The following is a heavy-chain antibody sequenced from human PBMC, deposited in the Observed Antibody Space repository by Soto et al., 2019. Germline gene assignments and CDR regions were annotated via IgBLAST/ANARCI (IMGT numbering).Heavy chain of an antibody. CDR3: ARDSWNHIHRTYYFDY. CDR2: IYYSGST. D-gene: IGHD1-1*01. Sequence: PSETLSLTCTVSGGSISSGDYYWSWIRQPPGKGLEWIGYIYYSGSTYYNPSLKSRVTISVDTSKNQFSLKLSSVTAADTAVYYCARDSWNHIHRTYYFDYWGQGTLVTVSS. V-gene: IGHV4-30-4*01. J-gene: IGHJ4*02. CDR1: GGSISSGDYY.